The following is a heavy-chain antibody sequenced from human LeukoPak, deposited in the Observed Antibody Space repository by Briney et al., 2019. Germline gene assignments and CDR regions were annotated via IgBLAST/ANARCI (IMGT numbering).Heavy chain of an antibody. CDR2: INPSGGST. CDR1: GYTFTSYY. D-gene: IGHD6-6*01. J-gene: IGHJ3*02. Sequence: ASVKVSCKASGYTFTSYYMHWVRQAPGQGLEWMGIINPSGGSTSYAQKFQGRVTTTRDTSTSTVYMELSSLRSGDTAVYYCARDSGYSSSSSDAFDIWGQGTLVTVSS. CDR3: ARDSGYSSSSSDAFDI. V-gene: IGHV1-46*01.